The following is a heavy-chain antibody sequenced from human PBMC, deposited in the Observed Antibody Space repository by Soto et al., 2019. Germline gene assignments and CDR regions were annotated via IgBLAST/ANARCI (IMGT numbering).Heavy chain of an antibody. CDR3: ARENWNYDYYYGMDV. CDR1: GYPFSTYG. J-gene: IGHJ6*02. CDR2: ISAYNDNI. Sequence: ASVKVSCKASGYPFSTYGISWVRQAPRQGLEWMGWISAYNDNINYAQEFQGRVTMTTDTSTSTAHMELRSLTSDDTAVYFCARENWNYDYYYGMDVWGQGTTVTV. V-gene: IGHV1-18*04. D-gene: IGHD1-1*01.